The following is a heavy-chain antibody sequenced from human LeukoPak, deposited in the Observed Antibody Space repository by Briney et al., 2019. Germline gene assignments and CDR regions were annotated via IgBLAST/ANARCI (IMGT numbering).Heavy chain of an antibody. Sequence: GGSLRLSCAASGFTFSSYGIHWVRQAPGKGLEWVAFIRYDGSNKYQADSVKGRFTISRDNSKNTVYLQMNSLRAEDTAVYYCAKSGYSYGYYYYYYYYMDVWGKGTTVTISS. CDR2: IRYDGSNK. CDR3: AKSGYSYGYYYYYYYYMDV. CDR1: GFTFSSYG. J-gene: IGHJ6*03. V-gene: IGHV3-30*02. D-gene: IGHD5-18*01.